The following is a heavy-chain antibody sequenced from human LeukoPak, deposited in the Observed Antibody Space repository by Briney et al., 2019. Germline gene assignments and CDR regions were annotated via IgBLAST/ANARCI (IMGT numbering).Heavy chain of an antibody. D-gene: IGHD1-26*01. CDR3: ASGSYYFDY. CDR1: GGSISSYY. CDR2: IYYSGST. J-gene: IGHJ4*02. V-gene: IGHV4-59*08. Sequence: SETLSLTCTVSGGSISSYYWSWIRQPPAKGLEWIGYIYYSGSTKNNPSLKSRVTISVDTSKNQFSLKLSSVTAADTAVYYCASGSYYFDYWGQGTLVTVSS.